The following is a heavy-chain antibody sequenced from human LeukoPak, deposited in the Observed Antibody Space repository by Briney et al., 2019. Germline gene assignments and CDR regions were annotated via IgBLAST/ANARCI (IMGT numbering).Heavy chain of an antibody. J-gene: IGHJ4*02. CDR3: AREESGSSGWYDY. Sequence: GGSLRLSCAASGFTFSYYEMNWVRQAPGKGLEWVSSISSRSTYIYYADSVKGRFTISRDNAKNSLYLQMNSLRAEDTAVYYCAREESGSSGWYDYWGQGTLVTVSS. V-gene: IGHV3-21*01. D-gene: IGHD6-19*01. CDR1: GFTFSYYE. CDR2: ISSRSTYI.